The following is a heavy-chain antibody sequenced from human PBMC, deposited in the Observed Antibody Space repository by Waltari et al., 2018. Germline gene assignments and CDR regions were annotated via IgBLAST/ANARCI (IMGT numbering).Heavy chain of an antibody. J-gene: IGHJ4*02. CDR1: GYTFPSYY. V-gene: IGHV1-46*01. D-gene: IGHD6-19*01. CDR2: INPSGGST. Sequence: QVQLVQSGAEVKKPGASVKVSWKASGYTFPSYYMHWVRQAPGQGLEWMGIINPSGGSTSYAQKFQGRVTMTRDTSTSTVYMELSSLRSEDTAVYYCAVYRYSSGWSDWGQGTLVTVSS. CDR3: AVYRYSSGWSD.